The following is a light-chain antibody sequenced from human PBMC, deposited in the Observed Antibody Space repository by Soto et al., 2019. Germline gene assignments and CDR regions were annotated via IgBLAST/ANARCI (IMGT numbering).Light chain of an antibody. V-gene: IGLV2-11*01. Sequence: QSALTQPRSVSGSPGQSVTISCTGTSSDVGGYDFVSWYQQHPGKAPKLMISDVSKRPSGVPDRFSGSKSGNTASLTISGLQAEDEADYYCCSYAGDLAPFGGGTKVTVL. CDR3: CSYAGDLAP. J-gene: IGLJ2*01. CDR2: DVS. CDR1: SSDVGGYDF.